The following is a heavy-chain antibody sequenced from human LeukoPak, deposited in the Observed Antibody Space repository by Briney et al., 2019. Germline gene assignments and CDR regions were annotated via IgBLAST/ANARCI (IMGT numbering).Heavy chain of an antibody. V-gene: IGHV4-34*01. Sequence: SETLSLTCAVSGGPFGGYFWSWIRQSSGKGLEWIGEIHNSGTTNYNPSLNSRVTISEDTSKNQFYLNLSSVTAADTAVYYCARRYYYNLGSFPFDFWGQGTLVTVSS. D-gene: IGHD3-10*01. CDR3: ARRYYYNLGSFPFDF. J-gene: IGHJ4*02. CDR1: GGPFGGYF. CDR2: IHNSGTT.